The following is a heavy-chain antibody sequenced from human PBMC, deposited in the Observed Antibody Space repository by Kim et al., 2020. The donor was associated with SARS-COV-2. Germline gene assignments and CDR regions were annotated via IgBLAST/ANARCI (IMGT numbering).Heavy chain of an antibody. CDR2: ISTYNDNT. J-gene: IGHJ2*01. Sequence: ASVKVSCKASGYTFTSYGINWVRQAPGQGLEWMGWISTYNDNTNYAQKLQGRVTMTTDTSTSTAYMELRSLRSDDTAIYYCARAPLEYYWYFDLWGRGTLVTVS. CDR1: GYTFTSYG. D-gene: IGHD1-1*01. CDR3: ARAPLEYYWYFDL. V-gene: IGHV1-18*01.